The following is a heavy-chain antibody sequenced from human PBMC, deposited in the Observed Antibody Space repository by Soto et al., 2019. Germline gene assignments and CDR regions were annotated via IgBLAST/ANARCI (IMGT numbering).Heavy chain of an antibody. CDR2: IIPIFGTA. V-gene: IGHV1-69*06. Sequence: SVKVSCKASGYTFTNYGISWVRQAPGQGLEWMGGIIPIFGTANYAQKFQGRVTITADKSTSTAYMELSSLRSEDTAVYYCAREVGTYYFDYWGQGTLVTVSS. CDR3: AREVGTYYFDY. D-gene: IGHD3-10*01. J-gene: IGHJ4*02. CDR1: GYTFTNYG.